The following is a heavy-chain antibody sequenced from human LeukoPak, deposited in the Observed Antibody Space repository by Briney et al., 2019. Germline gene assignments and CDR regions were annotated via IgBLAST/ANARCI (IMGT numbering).Heavy chain of an antibody. J-gene: IGHJ4*02. Sequence: SETLSLTCAVSNYSISSGYYWGWIRQPPGKGLEWIGSIYHSGSTYYNPSLKSRVTLSVDTSKNQFSLKLSSVTAADTAVYFCAAENLDTAMVRIPYWGQGTLVTVSS. CDR2: IYHSGST. CDR3: AAENLDTAMVRIPY. CDR1: NYSISSGYY. V-gene: IGHV4-38-2*01. D-gene: IGHD5-18*01.